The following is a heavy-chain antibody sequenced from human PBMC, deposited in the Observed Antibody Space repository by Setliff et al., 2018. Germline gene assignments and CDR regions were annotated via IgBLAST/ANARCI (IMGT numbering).Heavy chain of an antibody. CDR2: INATSATI. CDR3: ARNCSGSGCSAGIES. V-gene: IGHV3-48*01. Sequence: HPGGSLRLSCAASGFTFSTNNMYWVRQAPGKGLEWVSYINATSATIYYADSVKGRFTISRDNAEKSLYLQMNSLRPEDTAVYYCARNCSGSGCSAGIESWGQGTPVTVSS. CDR1: GFTFSTNN. D-gene: IGHD2-15*01. J-gene: IGHJ4*02.